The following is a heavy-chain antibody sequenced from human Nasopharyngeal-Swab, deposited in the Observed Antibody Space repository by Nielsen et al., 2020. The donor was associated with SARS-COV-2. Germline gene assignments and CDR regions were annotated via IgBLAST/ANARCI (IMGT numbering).Heavy chain of an antibody. CDR2: IRSKGNNYAT. Sequence: GESLKISCAASGFTFSDSAIHWVRQASGEGLEWVARIRSKGNNYATAYSASVKGRFIILRDDPTNTAYLQMTSLKTEDTAMYYCTRCGGGCYSGRDYWGQGTLVTVSS. CDR1: GFTFSDSA. V-gene: IGHV3-73*01. CDR3: TRCGGGCYSGRDY. D-gene: IGHD2-15*01. J-gene: IGHJ4*02.